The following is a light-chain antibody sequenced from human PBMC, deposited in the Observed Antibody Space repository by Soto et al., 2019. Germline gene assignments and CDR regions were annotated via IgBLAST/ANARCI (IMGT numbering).Light chain of an antibody. CDR1: QSVSGSY. CDR2: GAS. J-gene: IGKJ3*01. V-gene: IGKV3-20*01. CDR3: QQYGTSPIT. Sequence: IVLTQSPGTLSLSPGEGATLSCRASQSVSGSYLAWYQQRPGQAPRLVIYGASRRATGIPVRFSGSGSGTDFTLSISRLEPEDFAVYYCQQYGTSPITFGPGT.